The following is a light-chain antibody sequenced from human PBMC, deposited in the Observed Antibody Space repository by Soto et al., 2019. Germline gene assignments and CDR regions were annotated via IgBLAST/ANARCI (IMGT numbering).Light chain of an antibody. Sequence: EIVLTQSPGTLSLSPGERATLSCRASQSVSSSYLAWYQQKPGQAPMLLIYGASSRATGLPDRFSGSGSGTDFTFIITRLEPEDFAMYYCQQYGSSPYTFGQGTKLEIK. J-gene: IGKJ2*01. V-gene: IGKV3-20*01. CDR3: QQYGSSPYT. CDR1: QSVSSSY. CDR2: GAS.